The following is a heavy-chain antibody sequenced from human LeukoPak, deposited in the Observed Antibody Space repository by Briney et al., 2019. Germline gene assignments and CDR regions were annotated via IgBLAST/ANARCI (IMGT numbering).Heavy chain of an antibody. D-gene: IGHD2-15*01. Sequence: SETLSLTCAVSGYSISSGYYWGWIRQPPGKGLEWIGSIYHSGSTYYNPSLKSRVTISVDTSKNQFSLKLSSVTAAATAVYYCARHGLVAAEFDYWGQGTLVTVSS. CDR2: IYHSGST. CDR1: GYSISSGYY. V-gene: IGHV4-38-2*01. J-gene: IGHJ4*02. CDR3: ARHGLVAAEFDY.